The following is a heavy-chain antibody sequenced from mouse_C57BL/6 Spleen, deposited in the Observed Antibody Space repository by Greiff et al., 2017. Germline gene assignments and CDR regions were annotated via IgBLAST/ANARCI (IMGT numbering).Heavy chain of an antibody. Sequence: QVQLQQPGAELVKPGASVKLSCKASGYTFTSYWMHWVKQRPGQGLEWIGRIHPNSGSTNYNEKFKSKATLTVDKSSSTAYMQLSSLTSQDSAVYYCARGGYYRNPDYYAMDYWGQGTSVTVSS. V-gene: IGHV1-64*01. CDR3: ARGGYYRNPDYYAMDY. J-gene: IGHJ4*01. CDR1: GYTFTSYW. D-gene: IGHD2-5*01. CDR2: IHPNSGST.